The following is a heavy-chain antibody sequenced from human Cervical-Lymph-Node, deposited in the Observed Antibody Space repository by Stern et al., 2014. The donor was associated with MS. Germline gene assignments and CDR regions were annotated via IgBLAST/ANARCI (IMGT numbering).Heavy chain of an antibody. CDR3: ARGELKEGLVRGMDV. CDR1: GGTFSSYA. D-gene: IGHD1-26*01. J-gene: IGHJ6*02. V-gene: IGHV1-69*01. Sequence: VQLGESGAEVKKPGPSVKVSCKASGGTFSSYAISWVRQAPRQGLEWMGGIIPIFGTANSAKKFQGRVTITANQTSSTAYMELSSLRSEDTAVYYCARGELKEGLVRGMDVWGQGTTVTVSS. CDR2: IIPIFGTA.